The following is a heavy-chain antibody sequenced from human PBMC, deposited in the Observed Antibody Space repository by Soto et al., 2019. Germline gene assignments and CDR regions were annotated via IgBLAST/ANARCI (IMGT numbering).Heavy chain of an antibody. Sequence: APVAVSCTASGCTLSSYAISWVRQAPGKGLEWMGGFDPEDGETIYAQKFQGRVTMTEDTSTDTAYMELSSLRSVDTAVYYCATGPTTVNDYWGQGTLVTVSS. CDR1: GCTLSSYA. CDR2: FDPEDGET. J-gene: IGHJ4*02. V-gene: IGHV1-24*01. CDR3: ATGPTTVNDY. D-gene: IGHD4-17*01.